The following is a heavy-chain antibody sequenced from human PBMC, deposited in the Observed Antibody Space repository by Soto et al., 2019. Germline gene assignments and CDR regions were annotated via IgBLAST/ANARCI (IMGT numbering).Heavy chain of an antibody. V-gene: IGHV4-59*01. CDR3: ARAGWLQFGYFDY. J-gene: IGHJ4*02. D-gene: IGHD5-12*01. CDR2: IYYSGST. Sequence: PSETLSLTCTVSGGSISSYYWSWIRQPPGKGLEWIGYIYYSGSTNYNPSLKSRVTISVDTSKNQFSLKLSSVTAADTAVYYCARAGWLQFGYFDYWGQGTLVTVSS. CDR1: GGSISSYY.